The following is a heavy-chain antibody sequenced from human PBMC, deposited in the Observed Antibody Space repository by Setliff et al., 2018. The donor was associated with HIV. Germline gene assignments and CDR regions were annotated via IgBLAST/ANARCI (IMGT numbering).Heavy chain of an antibody. CDR1: GGSISRSDYY. CDR3: ARMDPRLTYNDY. D-gene: IGHD1-1*01. CDR2: FYDVGIT. V-gene: IGHV4-39*01. Sequence: SETLSLTCTVSGGSISRSDYYWGWIRQPPGKGLEWIGSFYDVGITYYNPSLKSRVTISVDTSKNQFSLNLSSLTAADTAVYYCARMDPRLTYNDYWGQGTLVTVSS. J-gene: IGHJ4*02.